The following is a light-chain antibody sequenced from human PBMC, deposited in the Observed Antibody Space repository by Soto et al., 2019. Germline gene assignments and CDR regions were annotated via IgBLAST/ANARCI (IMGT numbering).Light chain of an antibody. J-gene: IGKJ2*01. CDR3: QQYDSYART. CDR2: AAS. CDR1: QGISSY. V-gene: IGKV1-8*01. Sequence: AIRMTQSPSSLSASTGDRVTITCRASQGISSYLAWYQQKPGKAPKLLIYAASTLQSGVPSRFSGSGSGTDFTLTLSCLQSEDFATYYCQQYDSYARTFGQGTKLEIK.